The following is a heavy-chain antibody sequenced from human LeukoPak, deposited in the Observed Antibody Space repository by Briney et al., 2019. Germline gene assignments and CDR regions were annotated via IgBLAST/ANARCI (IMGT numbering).Heavy chain of an antibody. D-gene: IGHD4-23*01. CDR2: ISYDGDNK. Sequence: GGSLRLSCAASGFTFSSSAMHWVRQAPGKGLERVAVISYDGDNKYYADSVKGRFTISRDNAKNSLYLQMNSLRAEDTAVYYCARRGDGGRSFDYWGQGTLVTVSS. V-gene: IGHV3-30*04. J-gene: IGHJ4*02. CDR1: GFTFSSSA. CDR3: ARRGDGGRSFDY.